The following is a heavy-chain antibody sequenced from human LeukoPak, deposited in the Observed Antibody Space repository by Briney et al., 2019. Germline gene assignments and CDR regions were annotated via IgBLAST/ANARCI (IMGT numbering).Heavy chain of an antibody. CDR1: GESLSKYY. Sequence: SETLSLTCAVYGESLSKYYWTWIRQSPGKGLEWIGDINHRGSTNHNPSLKSRVTLSVDTFKHQFSLKLTSVTAADAAVYYCARQPYSSGWYGDANWFDPWGQGTLVTVSS. V-gene: IGHV4-34*01. CDR2: INHRGST. J-gene: IGHJ5*02. D-gene: IGHD6-19*01. CDR3: ARQPYSSGWYGDANWFDP.